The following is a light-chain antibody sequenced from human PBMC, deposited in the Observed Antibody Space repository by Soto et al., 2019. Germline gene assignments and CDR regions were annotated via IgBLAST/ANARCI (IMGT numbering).Light chain of an antibody. J-gene: IGKJ4*01. V-gene: IGKV1-5*01. Sequence: DGQMAQSPSTLAASVGDRFTITCRARQSISSWLSWYQQKLGKAPKLLIYDASSLESGVPSSFSGSGSGTEFTLNISSLQPDDFAIYYCQQYNSYFTFGGGTKVDIK. CDR2: DAS. CDR3: QQYNSYFT. CDR1: QSISSW.